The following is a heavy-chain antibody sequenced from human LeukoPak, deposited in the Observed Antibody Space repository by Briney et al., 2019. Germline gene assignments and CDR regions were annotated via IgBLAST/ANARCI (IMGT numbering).Heavy chain of an antibody. J-gene: IGHJ4*02. Sequence: SVTVSCKASGGTFSSYSISWVRQAPGQGLEWMGGIIPIFGTANYAQKFQGRVTITADESTSTAYMELSSLRSEDTAVYYCARVASGFSGSSFDYWGQGTLVTVSS. CDR2: IIPIFGTA. V-gene: IGHV1-69*13. CDR3: ARVASGFSGSSFDY. D-gene: IGHD1-26*01. CDR1: GGTFSSYS.